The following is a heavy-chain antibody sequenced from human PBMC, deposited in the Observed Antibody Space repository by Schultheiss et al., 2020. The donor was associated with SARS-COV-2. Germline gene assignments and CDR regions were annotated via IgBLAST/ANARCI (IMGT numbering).Heavy chain of an antibody. V-gene: IGHV1-8*01. J-gene: IGHJ6*02. D-gene: IGHD3-16*02. Sequence: ASVKVSCKASGYTFTSYDINWVRQATGQGLEWMGWMNPNSGNTGYAQKFQGRVTMTRNTSISTAYMELSSLRSEDTAVYYCARGVVEGSYHYYYYGMDVWGQGTTVTVSS. CDR1: GYTFTSYD. CDR3: ARGVVEGSYHYYYYGMDV. CDR2: MNPNSGNT.